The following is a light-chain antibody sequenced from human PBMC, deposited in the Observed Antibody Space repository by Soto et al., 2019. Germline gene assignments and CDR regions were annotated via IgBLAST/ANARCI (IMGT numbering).Light chain of an antibody. CDR1: QDIGTD. CDR2: EAS. J-gene: IGKJ4*01. V-gene: IGKV1-17*01. CDR3: VQNYSYPLT. Sequence: DIQMTQSPASLSASVTDRVTITCRASQDIGTDLGWYQQKPGKAPERLIYEASVLQSGVPSRFRGSGSGTEFTLTVSSLQPEDFETYYCVQNYSYPLTFAGGTHVDIK.